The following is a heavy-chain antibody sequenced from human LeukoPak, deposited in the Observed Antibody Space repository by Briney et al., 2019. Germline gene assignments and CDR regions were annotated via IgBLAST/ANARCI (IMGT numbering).Heavy chain of an antibody. CDR2: INPSGGST. CDR3: ARDKQLLPDY. V-gene: IGHV1-46*01. Sequence: ASVTVSCKASGYTFTSYYMHWVRQAPGQGLEWMGIINPSGGSTSYAQKFQGRVTMTRDMSTSTVYMEQSSLRSEDTAVYYCARDKQLLPDYWGQGTLVTVSS. J-gene: IGHJ4*02. D-gene: IGHD2-15*01. CDR1: GYTFTSYY.